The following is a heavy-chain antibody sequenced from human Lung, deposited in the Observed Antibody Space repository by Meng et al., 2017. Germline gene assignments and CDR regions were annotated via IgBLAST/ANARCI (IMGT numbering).Heavy chain of an antibody. V-gene: IGHV1-2*06. J-gene: IGHJ4*02. Sequence: QGLVGQSGAEVDKPGASVKVSCKASGYTFPDYWLHWVRRAPGQGLEWMGRINPKSGDTHYAQRFQGRVTMTGDTSISTAYMELSGLRSDDTAMYYCARDEDISAAGKLFGDYWGQGTLVTVSS. D-gene: IGHD6-13*01. CDR3: ARDEDISAAGKLFGDY. CDR2: INPKSGDT. CDR1: GYTFPDYW.